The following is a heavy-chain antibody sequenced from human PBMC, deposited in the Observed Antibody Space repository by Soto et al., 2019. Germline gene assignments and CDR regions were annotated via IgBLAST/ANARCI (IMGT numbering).Heavy chain of an antibody. J-gene: IGHJ6*02. D-gene: IGHD2-2*01. CDR1: GFTFSSYG. CDR3: ARDALEAEVPVSMDV. V-gene: IGHV3-33*01. CDR2: IWYDGSNK. Sequence: GGSLRLSCAASGFTFSSYGMHWVRQAPGKGLEWVAVIWYDGSNKYYADSVKGRFTISRDNSKNTLYLQMNSLRAEDTALYYCARDALEAEVPVSMDVWGQGTTVTVSS.